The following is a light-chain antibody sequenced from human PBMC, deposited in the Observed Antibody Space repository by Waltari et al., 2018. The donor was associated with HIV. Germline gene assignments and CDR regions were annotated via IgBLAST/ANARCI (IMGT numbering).Light chain of an antibody. Sequence: EIVLTQSPATLSLSPGERATLSCRSSQNVGRYLVWYQQKPGQSPRRLMDDASNRATGIPARFSGSGSGTDFTLTISSLEPEDFAVYYCQHRSSWPLYTFGQGTNLEIK. V-gene: IGKV3-11*01. CDR3: QHRSSWPLYT. CDR1: QNVGRY. CDR2: DAS. J-gene: IGKJ2*01.